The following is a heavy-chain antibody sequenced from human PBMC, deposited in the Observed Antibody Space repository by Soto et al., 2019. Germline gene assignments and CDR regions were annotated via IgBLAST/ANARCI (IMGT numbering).Heavy chain of an antibody. CDR1: GFTFSSYA. CDR3: AKGTHYDFWSGYSGALFDP. CDR2: ISGSGGST. J-gene: IGHJ5*02. D-gene: IGHD3-3*01. V-gene: IGHV3-23*01. Sequence: PGGSLRLSCAASGFTFSSYAMSWVRQAPGKGLEWVSAISGSGGSTYYADSVKGRFTISRDNSKNTLYLQMNSLRAEGTAVYYCAKGTHYDFWSGYSGALFDPWGQGTLVTVSS.